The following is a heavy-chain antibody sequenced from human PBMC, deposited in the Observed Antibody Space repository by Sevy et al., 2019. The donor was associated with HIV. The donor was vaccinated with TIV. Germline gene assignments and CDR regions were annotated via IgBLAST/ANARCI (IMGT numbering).Heavy chain of an antibody. V-gene: IGHV3-53*01. J-gene: IGHJ6*02. D-gene: IGHD2-15*01. CDR1: GFTFSSSA. CDR3: AREDIVLGEGNYYGMDV. Sequence: GGSLRLSCAASGFTFSSSAMTWVRQAPGKGLEWVSVIYSGGSTYYADSVKGRFTISRDNSQNTVYLQMNSLRAEDTAVYYCAREDIVLGEGNYYGMDVWGQGTTVTVSS. CDR2: IYSGGST.